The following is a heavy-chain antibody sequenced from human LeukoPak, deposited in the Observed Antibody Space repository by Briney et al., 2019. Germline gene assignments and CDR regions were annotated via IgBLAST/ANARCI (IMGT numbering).Heavy chain of an antibody. CDR3: ARDPSGLYYYGMDV. V-gene: IGHV3-11*01. CDR2: ISSSGSTI. CDR1: GFTFSDYY. J-gene: IGHJ6*02. Sequence: GGSLRLSCAASGFTFSDYYMSWIRQAPGKGLEWVSYISSSGSTIYYADSVKGRFTISRDNAKNSLYLQMNSLGAEDTAVYYCARDPSGLYYYGMDVWGQGTTVTVSS.